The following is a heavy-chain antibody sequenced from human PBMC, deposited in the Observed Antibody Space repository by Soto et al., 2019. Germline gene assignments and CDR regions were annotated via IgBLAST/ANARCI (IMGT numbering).Heavy chain of an antibody. CDR3: VKDSHELATFMSY. CDR2: ISYDGSNK. D-gene: IGHD5-12*01. CDR1: GFTFSSYG. Sequence: GGSLRLSCAASGFTFSSYGMHWVRRAPGKGLEWVAVISYDGSNKFYADSVKGRFTISRDNSRHTLFLQMNSLTPEDTAVFYCVKDSHELATFMSYWGQGTLVTVSS. V-gene: IGHV3-30*18. J-gene: IGHJ4*02.